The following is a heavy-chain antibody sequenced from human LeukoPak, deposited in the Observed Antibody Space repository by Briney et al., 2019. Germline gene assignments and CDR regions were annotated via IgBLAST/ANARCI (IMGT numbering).Heavy chain of an antibody. V-gene: IGHV3-30*02. J-gene: IGHJ6*03. CDR1: GFTFSSYG. Sequence: SGGSLRLSCAASGFTFSSYGMHWVRQAPGKGLEWVAFIRYDGSNKYYADSVKGRFTISRDNSKNTLYLQMNSLRAEDTAVYYCAKDMGRELPPYYYYYYMEVWGKGTTVTVSS. D-gene: IGHD1-26*01. CDR3: AKDMGRELPPYYYYYYMEV. CDR2: IRYDGSNK.